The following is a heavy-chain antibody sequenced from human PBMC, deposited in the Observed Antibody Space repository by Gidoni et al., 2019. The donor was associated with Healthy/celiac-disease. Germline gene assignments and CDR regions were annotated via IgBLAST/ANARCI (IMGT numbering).Heavy chain of an antibody. J-gene: IGHJ5*02. D-gene: IGHD3-9*01. CDR3: AREGYDILTGYFQFDP. V-gene: IGHV1-3*01. CDR2: INAGNGNT. CDR1: GYTFTSYA. Sequence: QVQLVQSGAEVKKPGASVKVSCKASGYTFTSYAMHWVRQAPGQRLEWMGWINAGNGNTKYSQKFQGRVTITRDTSASTAYMELSSLRSEDTAVYYCAREGYDILTGYFQFDPWGQGTLVTVSS.